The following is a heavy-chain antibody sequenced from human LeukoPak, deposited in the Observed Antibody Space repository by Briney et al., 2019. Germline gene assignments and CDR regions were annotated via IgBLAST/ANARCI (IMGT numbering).Heavy chain of an antibody. CDR3: TAGNVDYYGMDF. J-gene: IGHJ6*02. CDR1: GFTFSDSC. Sequence: GGSLRLSCAASGFTFSDSCIHWVRQASGRGLEWVGRIGTRTASYATAYATSVKGRFTFSRDDSKNTAYLQMNSLQTEDTAAYYCTAGNVDYYGMDFWGQGTTVTVSS. D-gene: IGHD1-1*01. CDR2: IGTRTASYAT. V-gene: IGHV3-73*01.